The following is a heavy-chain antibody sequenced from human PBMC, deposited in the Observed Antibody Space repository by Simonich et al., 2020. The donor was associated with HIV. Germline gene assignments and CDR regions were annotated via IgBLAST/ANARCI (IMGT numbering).Heavy chain of an antibody. Sequence: QVQLQQWGAGLLKPSETLSLTCAVYGGSFSGSYWSWIRQPPGKGLEWIGEINHSGSTNYNPSLKRRVTISVDTSKNQFSLKLSSVTAADTAVYYCARGFYQRLYYFDYWGQGTLVTVSS. CDR3: ARGFYQRLYYFDY. V-gene: IGHV4-34*01. CDR2: INHSGST. CDR1: GGSFSGSY. D-gene: IGHD2-2*01. J-gene: IGHJ4*02.